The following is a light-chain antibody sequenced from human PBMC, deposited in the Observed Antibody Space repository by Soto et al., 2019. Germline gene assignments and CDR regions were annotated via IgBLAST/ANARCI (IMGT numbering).Light chain of an antibody. CDR1: QGIRSE. Sequence: AIQMTQSPSSLSASVGDRVTITCRASQGIRSELAWYQQKPGKAPNLLIYAASTLQSGVPSSFSCRGSGTDFTLTISSLQPEDFANYYCLHDYNYPRTCGQGTRVEVK. V-gene: IGKV1-6*01. J-gene: IGKJ1*01. CDR2: AAS. CDR3: LHDYNYPRT.